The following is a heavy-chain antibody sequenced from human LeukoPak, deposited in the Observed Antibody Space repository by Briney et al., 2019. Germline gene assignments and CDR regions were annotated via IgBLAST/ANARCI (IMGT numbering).Heavy chain of an antibody. Sequence: SETLSLTCAVYGGSFSGYYWSWIRQPPGKGLEWIGEINHSGSTNYNPSLKSRVTTSVDTSKNQFSLKLSSVTAADTAVYYCARRAVFYYYYYYGMDVRGQGTTVTVSS. V-gene: IGHV4-34*01. CDR3: ARRAVFYYYYYYGMDV. D-gene: IGHD6-19*01. CDR2: INHSGST. CDR1: GGSFSGYY. J-gene: IGHJ6*02.